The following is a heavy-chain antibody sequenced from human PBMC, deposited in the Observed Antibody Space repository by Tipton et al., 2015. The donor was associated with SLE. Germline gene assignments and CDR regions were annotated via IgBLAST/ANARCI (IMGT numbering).Heavy chain of an antibody. V-gene: IGHV4-4*08. CDR3: AREYSGYDYRTFDH. Sequence: TLSLTCSVYGDSLSGQYWSWIRQPPGKGLEWIGYMYRSGTTKYNPSLKSRVTISVDTSKNQFSLKLRSVTAADTAVYYCAREYSGYDYRTFDHWGQGTLVTVSS. CDR1: GDSLSGQY. D-gene: IGHD5-12*01. CDR2: MYRSGTT. J-gene: IGHJ4*02.